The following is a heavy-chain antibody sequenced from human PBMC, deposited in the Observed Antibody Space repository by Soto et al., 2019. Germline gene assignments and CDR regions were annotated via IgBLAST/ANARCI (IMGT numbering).Heavy chain of an antibody. J-gene: IGHJ5*02. Sequence: ASVKVSCKASGYTFTSYDINWVRQATGQGLEWMGWMNPNSGNTGYAQKFQGRVTMTRNTSISTAYMELSSLRSEDTAVYYCARGMFLLKNYDSSGYYNWLDTWGQGTLVTVSS. CDR3: ARGMFLLKNYDSSGYYNWLDT. D-gene: IGHD3-22*01. CDR2: MNPNSGNT. V-gene: IGHV1-8*01. CDR1: GYTFTSYD.